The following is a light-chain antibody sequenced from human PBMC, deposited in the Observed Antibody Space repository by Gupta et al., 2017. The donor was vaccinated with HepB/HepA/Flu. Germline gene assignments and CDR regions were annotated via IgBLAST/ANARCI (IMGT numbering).Light chain of an antibody. CDR1: QDISNY. Sequence: DIEMTQYPSSMSPSVGDRVTITCQANQDISNYLNWYQQKPGKAPKLLIYYASNLESGGPSRFSGSGSGTDFTFTISSMQPEDIVTYYCKQYDNIPLTFGGGTKVEIK. CDR3: KQYDNIPLT. V-gene: IGKV1-33*01. J-gene: IGKJ4*01. CDR2: YAS.